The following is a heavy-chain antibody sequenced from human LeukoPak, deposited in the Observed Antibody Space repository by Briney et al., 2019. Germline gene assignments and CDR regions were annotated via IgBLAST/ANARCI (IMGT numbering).Heavy chain of an antibody. CDR3: AKGRTANVVVAVSSDY. J-gene: IGHJ4*02. V-gene: IGHV3-43*02. D-gene: IGHD2-15*01. CDR2: ISGDGGST. CDR1: GFTFDDYA. Sequence: GGSLRLSCAVSGFTFDDYALHWVRQAPGKGLEWVSLISGDGGSTYYADSVKGRFTISRDNSKNSLYLQMNSLRTEDTALHYCAKGRTANVVVAVSSDYWGQGTLVTVSS.